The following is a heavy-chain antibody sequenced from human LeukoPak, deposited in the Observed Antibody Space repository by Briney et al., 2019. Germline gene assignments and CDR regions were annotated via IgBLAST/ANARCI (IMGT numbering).Heavy chain of an antibody. D-gene: IGHD3-22*01. CDR2: MNPNSGNT. J-gene: IGHJ5*02. CDR1: GYTFTSYD. CDR3: ARSYYYDSSGYLNWFDP. Sequence: ASVKDSCKASGYTFTSYDINWVRQATGQGLEWMGWMNPNSGNTGCAQKFQGRVTMTRNTSISTAYMELRSLRSDDTAVYYCARSYYYDSSGYLNWFDPWGQGTLVTVSS. V-gene: IGHV1-8*01.